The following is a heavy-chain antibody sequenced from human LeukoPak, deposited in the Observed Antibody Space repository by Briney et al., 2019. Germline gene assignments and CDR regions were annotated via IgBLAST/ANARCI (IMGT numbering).Heavy chain of an antibody. V-gene: IGHV3-49*03. CDR1: GFTFGDDA. Sequence: PGGSLRLSCTASGFTFGDDAMSWFRQAPGKGLEWVGFIRSKAYGGTTEYAASVKGRFTISRDDSKSIAYLQMNSLKTEDTAVYYCTRDFRVYYYYYMDVWGKGTTVTVSS. CDR2: IRSKAYGGTT. CDR3: TRDFRVYYYYYMDV. J-gene: IGHJ6*03.